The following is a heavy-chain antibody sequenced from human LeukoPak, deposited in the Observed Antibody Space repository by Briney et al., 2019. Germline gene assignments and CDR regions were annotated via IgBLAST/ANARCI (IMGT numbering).Heavy chain of an antibody. CDR3: ARDYRGYSLFDY. V-gene: IGHV3-30*04. CDR1: GFTFSSYA. Sequence: GGSLRLSCAASGFTFSSYAMHWVRQAPGKGLEWVAVISYDGSNKYYADSVKGRFTISRDNSKNTLYLQMNSLRAEETAVYYCARDYRGYSLFDYWGQGTLVTVSS. CDR2: ISYDGSNK. J-gene: IGHJ4*02. D-gene: IGHD5-18*01.